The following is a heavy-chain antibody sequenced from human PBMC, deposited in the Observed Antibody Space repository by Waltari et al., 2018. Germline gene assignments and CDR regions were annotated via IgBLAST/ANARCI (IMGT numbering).Heavy chain of an antibody. J-gene: IGHJ4*02. V-gene: IGHV3-15*01. CDR2: SKTRTGDGTR. Sequence: EVQLVESGGGLVKPGGSLRLSCVGSGFTFRDAWMNWVRRAPGKGSGGVGRSKTRTGDGTRDYTAPVEGRFTISRDDSKNTLYLQMNSLKTEDTAVYYCTTDLRYCSGGSCFTRDYWGQGTLVTVSS. CDR1: GFTFRDAW. D-gene: IGHD2-15*01. CDR3: TTDLRYCSGGSCFTRDY.